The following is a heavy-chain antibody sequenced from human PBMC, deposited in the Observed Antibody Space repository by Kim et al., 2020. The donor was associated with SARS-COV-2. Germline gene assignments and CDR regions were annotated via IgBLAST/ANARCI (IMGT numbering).Heavy chain of an antibody. CDR1: GFTFSSYS. Sequence: GGSLRLSCAASGFTFSSYSMNWVRQAPGKGLEWVSSISSSSSYIYYADSVKGRFTISRDNAKNSLYLQMNSLRAEDTAVYYCARGGVGATTSDYWGQGTLVTVSS. J-gene: IGHJ4*02. CDR3: ARGGVGATTSDY. CDR2: ISSSSSYI. V-gene: IGHV3-21*01. D-gene: IGHD1-26*01.